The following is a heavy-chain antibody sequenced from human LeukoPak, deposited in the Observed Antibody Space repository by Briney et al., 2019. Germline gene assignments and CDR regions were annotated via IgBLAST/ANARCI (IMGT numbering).Heavy chain of an antibody. Sequence: SASLSLTCTVSGASLSSYYWSWIRQPPGKGLEWIGYIYYSGYTNYNPSLKSRVTISVDTSKNQFSLKLSSVTAADTAVYYCARRYYTNGVYYYDYWGQGTLVTVSS. CDR2: IYYSGYT. D-gene: IGHD2-8*01. CDR1: GASLSSYY. V-gene: IGHV4-59*08. J-gene: IGHJ4*02. CDR3: ARRYYTNGVYYYDY.